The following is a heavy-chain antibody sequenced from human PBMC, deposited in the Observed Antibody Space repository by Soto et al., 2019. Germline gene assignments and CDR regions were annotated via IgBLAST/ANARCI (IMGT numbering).Heavy chain of an antibody. V-gene: IGHV4-31*03. D-gene: IGHD3-22*01. CDR2: IYYSGST. CDR3: ARDSSGYYRFDY. Sequence: PSETLSLTCTVSGGSISSGGYYWSWIRQHPGKGLEWIGYIYYSGSTYYNPSLKSRVTISVDTSKNQFSLNLSSVTAADTAVYYCARDSSGYYRFDYWGQGTLVTVSS. J-gene: IGHJ4*02. CDR1: GGSISSGGYY.